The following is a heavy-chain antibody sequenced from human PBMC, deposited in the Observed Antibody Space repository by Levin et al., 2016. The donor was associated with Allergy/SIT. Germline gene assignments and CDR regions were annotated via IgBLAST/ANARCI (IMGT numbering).Heavy chain of an antibody. V-gene: IGHV1-46*01. CDR3: ARGMAYSSGWYGKKGYYYGMDV. D-gene: IGHD6-19*01. CDR2: INPSGGST. Sequence: WVRQAPGQGLEWMGIINPSGGSTSYAQKFQGRVTMTRDTSTSTVYMELSSLRSEDTAVYYCARGMAYSSGWYGKKGYYYGMDVWGQGTTVTVSS. J-gene: IGHJ6*02.